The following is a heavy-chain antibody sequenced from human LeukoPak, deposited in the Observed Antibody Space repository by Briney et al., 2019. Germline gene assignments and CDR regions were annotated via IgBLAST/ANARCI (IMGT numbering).Heavy chain of an antibody. J-gene: IGHJ6*04. V-gene: IGHV3-21*01. D-gene: IGHD1-1*01. Sequence: GGSLRLSCVASGFTFSSDSMNWVRQAPGKGLEWVSYISESSTYIYYAKSVKGRFTISRDNAKNSLYLQMNSLRGEDTAVYYCARDDAATTRASGMDVWGKGTTVTVSS. CDR3: ARDDAATTRASGMDV. CDR1: GFTFSSDS. CDR2: ISESSTYI.